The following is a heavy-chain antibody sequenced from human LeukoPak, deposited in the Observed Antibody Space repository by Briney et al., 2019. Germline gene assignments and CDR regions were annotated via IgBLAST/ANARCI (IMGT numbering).Heavy chain of an antibody. Sequence: SETHSPICSVYGGSFSDYYWSWSRQPPGKGLEWIGEINHSGSTNYNPSLKSRVSISVDTSKNQFSLKLSSVTAADTAVYYCAREDCSTTGGYGCDYW. V-gene: IGHV4-34*01. CDR1: GGSFSDYY. J-gene: IGHJ4*01. D-gene: IGHD2-2*01. CDR3: AREDCSTTGGYGCDY. CDR2: INHSGST.